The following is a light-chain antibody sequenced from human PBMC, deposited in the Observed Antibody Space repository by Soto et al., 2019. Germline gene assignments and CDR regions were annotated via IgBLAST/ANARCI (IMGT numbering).Light chain of an antibody. J-gene: IGLJ2*01. CDR1: SSNIGAGYD. CDR2: GNS. CDR3: QSYDSSLSGVV. Sequence: HSVLTQPPAVTGAPGQRVTISCTGGSSNIGAGYDVHWYQQLPGTAPKLLIYGNSNRPSGVPDRFSGSKSGTSASLAITGLQAEDEADYYCQSYDSSLSGVVFGGGTNVTVL. V-gene: IGLV1-40*01.